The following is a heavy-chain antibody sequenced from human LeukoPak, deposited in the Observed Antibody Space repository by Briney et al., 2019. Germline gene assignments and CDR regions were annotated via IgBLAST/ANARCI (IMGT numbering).Heavy chain of an antibody. CDR2: ISAYNGNT. D-gene: IGHD3-22*01. J-gene: IGHJ3*02. Sequence: GASVTVSCKASGYTFTSYVISWVRQAPGQGLEWMGWISAYNGNTNKAQKLQGRVTITTDTSTSEDYIELRSLSASDTDVYYCARETPFTYYYGRSGDYADAFDIWGQGTMVTVSS. CDR3: ARETPFTYYYGRSGDYADAFDI. CDR1: GYTFTSYV. V-gene: IGHV1-18*01.